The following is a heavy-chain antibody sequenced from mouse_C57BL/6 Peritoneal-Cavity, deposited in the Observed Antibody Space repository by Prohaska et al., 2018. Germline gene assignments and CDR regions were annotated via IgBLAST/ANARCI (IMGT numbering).Heavy chain of an antibody. V-gene: IGHV11-2*01. J-gene: IGHJ1*03. D-gene: IGHD2-1*01. Sequence: EVQLLETGGGLVQPGGSRGLSCEGSGFTFSGFWMSWVRQTPGKTMELIGDINSDGSAINYAPSIKYRFTIFRDNDKSTLYLQMSNVRSEDTATYFCMRYGNYWYFYVLSTGTTVTVSS. CDR3: MRYGNYWYFYV. CDR2: INSDGSAI. CDR1: GFTFSGFW.